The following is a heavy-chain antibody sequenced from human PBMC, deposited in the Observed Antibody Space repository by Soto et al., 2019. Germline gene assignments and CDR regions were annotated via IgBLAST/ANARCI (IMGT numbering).Heavy chain of an antibody. Sequence: LTCTVSGFSLSNAKMGVSWIRQPPGKALEWLAHIFSNDEKSYSTSLKSRLTISKDTSKSQVVLTTTNMDPVDTATYYCARYSIAAAGTTWFDPWGQGTLVTVSS. CDR3: ARYSIAAAGTTWFDP. CDR1: GFSLSNAKMG. CDR2: IFSNDEK. V-gene: IGHV2-26*01. J-gene: IGHJ5*02. D-gene: IGHD6-13*01.